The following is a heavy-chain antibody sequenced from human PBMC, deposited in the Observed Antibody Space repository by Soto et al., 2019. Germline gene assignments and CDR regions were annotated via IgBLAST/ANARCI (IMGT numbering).Heavy chain of an antibody. J-gene: IGHJ6*02. D-gene: IGHD6-19*01. CDR3: ARVTQRGPWLVGYYYGMDV. CDR1: GYTFTSYG. CDR2: ISAYNGNT. V-gene: IGHV1-18*01. Sequence: QVQLVQSGAEVKKPGASVKVSCKASGYTFTSYGISWVRQAPGQGLEWMGWISAYNGNTNYAQKLQGRVTMTTDTSSRTAYMELRSLRSDDTAVYYCARVTQRGPWLVGYYYGMDVWGQGTTVTVSS.